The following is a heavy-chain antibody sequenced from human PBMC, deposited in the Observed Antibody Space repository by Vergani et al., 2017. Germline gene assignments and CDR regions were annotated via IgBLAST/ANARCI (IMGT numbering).Heavy chain of an antibody. CDR2: IYYIGSP. V-gene: IGHV4-39*01. J-gene: IGHJ5*02. CDR3: ARHSTVEWLVKLGWIDP. Sequence: QLQLQESGPGLVKPSATLSLTCSVSGASIRSSNYYWGWIRQPPGKGLEWIASIYYIGSPYYNPSLKSRVTISVDTSKNQFSLKLSSVTAADTAVYFCARHSTVEWLVKLGWIDPWGQGILVTVSS. D-gene: IGHD6-19*01. CDR1: GASIRSSNYY.